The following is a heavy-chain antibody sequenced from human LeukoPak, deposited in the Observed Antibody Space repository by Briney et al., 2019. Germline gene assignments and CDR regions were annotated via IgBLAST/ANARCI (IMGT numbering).Heavy chain of an antibody. CDR3: ARHGGHYSPCDI. D-gene: IGHD3-22*01. J-gene: IGHJ3*02. CDR2: IYYSGST. V-gene: IGHV4-59*08. Sequence: SETLSLTCTVSGGSISSYYWSWIRQPPGKGLEWIGYIYYSGSTNYNPSLKSRVTISVDTSKNQFSLKLSSVTAADTAVYYCARHGGHYSPCDIWGQGTMVTVSS. CDR1: GGSISSYY.